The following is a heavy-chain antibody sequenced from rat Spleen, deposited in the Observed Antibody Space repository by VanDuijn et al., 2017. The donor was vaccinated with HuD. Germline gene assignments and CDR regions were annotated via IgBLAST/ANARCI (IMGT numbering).Heavy chain of an antibody. CDR3: TRERESYYYGGDLYWYFDF. CDR1: GFSLTSYS. V-gene: IGHV2-34*01. D-gene: IGHD1-1*01. Sequence: QVQLKESGPGLVQPSETLSLTCTVSGFSLTSYSVSWVRQPSGKGPEWMGRMWYDGDTAYTSALKSRRSISRDTSKNQVFLKMNSLQTDDTGTYYCTRERESYYYGGDLYWYFDFWGPGTMVTVSS. CDR2: MWYDGDT. J-gene: IGHJ1*01.